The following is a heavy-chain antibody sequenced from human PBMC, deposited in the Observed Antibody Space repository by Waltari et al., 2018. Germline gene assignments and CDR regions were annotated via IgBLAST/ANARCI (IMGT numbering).Heavy chain of an antibody. V-gene: IGHV4-34*01. D-gene: IGHD6-19*01. J-gene: IGHJ6*02. Sequence: QVQLQQWGAGLLKPSETLSLTCAVYGGSFSGYYWSWIRQPPGKGLEWIGEINHSGRTNYTPSRKSRVTISVDTSKNQFSLKLSSVTAADTAVYYCASLALYSSGWYGMDVWGQGTTVTVSS. CDR2: INHSGRT. CDR3: ASLALYSSGWYGMDV. CDR1: GGSFSGYY.